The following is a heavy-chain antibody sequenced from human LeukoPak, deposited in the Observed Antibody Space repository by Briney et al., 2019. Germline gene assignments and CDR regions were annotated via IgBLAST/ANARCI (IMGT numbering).Heavy chain of an antibody. J-gene: IGHJ6*02. Sequence: GASVKVSCKASGYTFTSYGIIWVRQAPGQGLEWMGWISAYNGNTNYAQKLQGRVTMTTDTSTSTAYMELRSLRSDDTAVYYCARDVEDIVVVVAAAYYYYGMDVWGQGTTVTVSS. CDR3: ARDVEDIVVVVAAAYYYYGMDV. CDR1: GYTFTSYG. D-gene: IGHD2-15*01. V-gene: IGHV1-18*01. CDR2: ISAYNGNT.